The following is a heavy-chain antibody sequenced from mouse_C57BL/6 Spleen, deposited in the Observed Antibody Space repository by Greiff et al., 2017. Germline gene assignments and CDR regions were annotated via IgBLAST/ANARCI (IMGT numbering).Heavy chain of an antibody. D-gene: IGHD2-2*01. CDR1: GYTFTSYW. V-gene: IGHV1-53*01. CDR2: INPSNGGT. CDR3: ARRGYGYDGGYGCFDV. Sequence: QVQLQQPGTELVKPGASVKLSCKASGYTFTSYWMHWVKQSPGQGLEWIGNINPSNGGTNYNEKFKSKATLTVDKSSSTAYMQLSSLTSEDSAVYYGARRGYGYDGGYGCFDVWGTGTTVTVSS. J-gene: IGHJ1*03.